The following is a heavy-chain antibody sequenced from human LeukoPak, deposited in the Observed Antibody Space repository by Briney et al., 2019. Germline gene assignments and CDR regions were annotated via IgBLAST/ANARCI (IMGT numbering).Heavy chain of an antibody. V-gene: IGHV4-59*08. Sequence: KPSETLSLTCAVYGGSFSGYYWSWIRQPPGKGLEWIGYIYYSGSTNYNPSLKSRVTISVDTSKNQFSLKLSSVTAADTAVYYCATTSDIVATADAFDIWGQGTMVTVSS. J-gene: IGHJ3*02. CDR3: ATTSDIVATADAFDI. CDR2: IYYSGST. CDR1: GGSFSGYY. D-gene: IGHD5-12*01.